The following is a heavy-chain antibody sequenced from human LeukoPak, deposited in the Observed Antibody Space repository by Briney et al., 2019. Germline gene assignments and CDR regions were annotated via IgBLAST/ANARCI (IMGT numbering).Heavy chain of an antibody. CDR2: FDPEDGEP. CDR3: VTDIRSGWRNY. J-gene: IGHJ4*02. D-gene: IGHD6-19*01. V-gene: IGHV1-24*01. CDR1: GYTLTESS. Sequence: ASVKVSCKVSGYTLTESSMHWVRQAPGNGLEWMGGFDPEDGEPIYAQKIQGRVTMTEDTSVHTAYVELRSLRSEDTAVYYCVTDIRSGWRNYWGQGTLITVSS.